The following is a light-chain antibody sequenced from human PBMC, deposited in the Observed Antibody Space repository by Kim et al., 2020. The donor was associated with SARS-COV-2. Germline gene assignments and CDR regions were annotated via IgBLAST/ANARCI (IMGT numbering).Light chain of an antibody. CDR3: QQYNNWPPFT. J-gene: IGKJ3*01. V-gene: IGKV3-15*01. CDR1: QSVSTN. Sequence: SPGERATLSCRASQSVSTNLAWYQHKPGQAPRLLIYGASSRATGVPARFSGSGSGTEFTLTISSLQSEDFAVYYCQQYNNWPPFTFGPGTKVDIK. CDR2: GAS.